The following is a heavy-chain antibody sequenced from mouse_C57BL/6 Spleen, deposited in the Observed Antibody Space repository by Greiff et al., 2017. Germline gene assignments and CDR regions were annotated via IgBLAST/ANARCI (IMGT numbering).Heavy chain of an antibody. CDR1: GYAFSSSW. D-gene: IGHD1-1*01. CDR2: VYPGDGDT. J-gene: IGHJ2*01. CDR3: ARGGGISRLDY. V-gene: IGHV1-82*01. Sequence: VKLQESGPELVKPGASVKISCKASGYAFSSSWMNWVKQRPGKGLEWIGRVYPGDGDTNYNGKFKGKATLTADKSSSTAYMQLSSLTSEDSAVYFCARGGGISRLDYWGQGTTLTVSS.